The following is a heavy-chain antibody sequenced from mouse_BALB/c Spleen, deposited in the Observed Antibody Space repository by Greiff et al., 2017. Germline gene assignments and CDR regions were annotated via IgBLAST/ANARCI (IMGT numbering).Heavy chain of an antibody. CDR1: GFNIKDYY. V-gene: IGHV14-4*02. Sequence: EVQLQQSGAELVRSGASVKLSCTASGFNIKDYYMHLVKQRPEQGLEWIGWIDPENGDTEYAPKFQGKATMTADTSSNTAYLQLSSLTSEDTAVYYCNAGTRLGFAYWGQGTLVTVSA. CDR3: NAGTRLGFAY. D-gene: IGHD1-2*01. J-gene: IGHJ3*01. CDR2: IDPENGDT.